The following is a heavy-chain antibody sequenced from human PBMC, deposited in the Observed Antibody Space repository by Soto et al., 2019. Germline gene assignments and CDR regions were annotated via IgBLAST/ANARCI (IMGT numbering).Heavy chain of an antibody. CDR2: INPSGGST. Sequence: QVQLVQSGAEVKKPGASVKGSCKASGYTFTSYYMHWVRQAPVQGLEWMGIINPSGGSTSYAQKFQGRVTMTRDTSTSTVYMELSSLRSEDTAVYYCARDLTGGYGVTSPDYWGQGTLVTVSS. CDR3: ARDLTGGYGVTSPDY. D-gene: IGHD4-17*01. V-gene: IGHV1-46*01. J-gene: IGHJ4*02. CDR1: GYTFTSYY.